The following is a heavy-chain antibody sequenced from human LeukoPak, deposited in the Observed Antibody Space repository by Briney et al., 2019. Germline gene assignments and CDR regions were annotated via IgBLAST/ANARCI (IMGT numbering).Heavy chain of an antibody. CDR2: IKQDGSEK. CDR3: ANFGSGATY. CDR1: GFTSSSYW. J-gene: IGHJ4*02. D-gene: IGHD2-15*01. V-gene: IGHV3-7*03. Sequence: GGSLRLSCAASGFTSSSYWMSWVRQAPGKGLEWVANIKQDGSEKYYVDSVKGRFTISRDNSKNTLYLQMNSLRAEDTAVYYCANFGSGATYWGQGTLVTVSS.